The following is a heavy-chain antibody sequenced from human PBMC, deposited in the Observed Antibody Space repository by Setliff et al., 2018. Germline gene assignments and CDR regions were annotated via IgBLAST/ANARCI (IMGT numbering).Heavy chain of an antibody. CDR1: GGSMTSYY. J-gene: IGHJ4*02. CDR2: VHYSGDS. Sequence: PSETLSLTCTVSGGSMTSYYWSWIRQSPWKGLEWIGYVHYSGDSNYNPSLKSRVTMSVGTSKNQFSLNLRSVTAADTAVYYCARQPSSGSYYNPRPYYFDYWGQGTLVTVSS. D-gene: IGHD3-10*01. V-gene: IGHV4-59*13. CDR3: ARQPSSGSYYNPRPYYFDY.